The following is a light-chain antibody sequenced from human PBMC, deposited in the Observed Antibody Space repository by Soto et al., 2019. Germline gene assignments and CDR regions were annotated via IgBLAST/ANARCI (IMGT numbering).Light chain of an antibody. CDR1: HDIRKY. Sequence: DIQMTQSPSSLSASVGDRVTITCQASHDIRKYLNWYQQKPGKAPKLLIYDASNLETGVPSRFSGSGSGTDFTFTISSLQSEDFATYYCQHYDSLPLLTFGGGTQVEIK. CDR3: QHYDSLPLLT. CDR2: DAS. J-gene: IGKJ4*01. V-gene: IGKV1-33*01.